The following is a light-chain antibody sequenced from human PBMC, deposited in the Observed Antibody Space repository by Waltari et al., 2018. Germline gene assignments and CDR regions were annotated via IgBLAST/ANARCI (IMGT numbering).Light chain of an antibody. Sequence: DIQLTQSPSSVSASVGDRVTITCRASQGISNWLAWYQQKPGKAPKFLIYAASTLQSGVPSRFSGSGTVTEFTLTISRLHPEDFATYYCQQANSFPLTFGGGTKVEIK. CDR3: QQANSFPLT. V-gene: IGKV1-12*01. CDR2: AAS. CDR1: QGISNW. J-gene: IGKJ4*01.